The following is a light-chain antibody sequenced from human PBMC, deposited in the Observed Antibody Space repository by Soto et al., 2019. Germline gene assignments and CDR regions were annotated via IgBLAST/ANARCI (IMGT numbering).Light chain of an antibody. J-gene: IGLJ1*01. Sequence: QSVLTQPPSVSGAPGQRVTISCTGSSSNIGAGYDVHWYQQLPGTAPKLLIYGNSNRPSGVPDRFSGSKSGTSASLAITGLQAEDEAHYYCQSYDSSLSALYVFGTGTKVTV. CDR1: SSNIGAGYD. CDR2: GNS. V-gene: IGLV1-40*01. CDR3: QSYDSSLSALYV.